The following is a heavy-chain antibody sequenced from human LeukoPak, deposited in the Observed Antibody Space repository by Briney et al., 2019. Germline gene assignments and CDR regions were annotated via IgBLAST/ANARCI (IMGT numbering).Heavy chain of an antibody. V-gene: IGHV1-24*01. D-gene: IGHD2-2*01. CDR1: GYTLTELS. J-gene: IGHJ6*02. CDR2: FDPEDGGT. Sequence: ASVKVSCKVSGYTLTELSMHWVRQAPGQGLEWMGGFDPEDGGTIYAQKFQGRVTMTEDTSTDTAYMELNSMRSDDTAVYCCATDPGEIVPAAKGPRGDYCYGMDVWGQGTTVTVSS. CDR3: ATDPGEIVPAAKGPRGDYCYGMDV.